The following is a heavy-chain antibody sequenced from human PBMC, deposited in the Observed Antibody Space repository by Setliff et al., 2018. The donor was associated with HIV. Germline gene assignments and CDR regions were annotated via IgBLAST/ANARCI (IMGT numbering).Heavy chain of an antibody. CDR3: ARDRQQWPKNYFDY. J-gene: IGHJ4*02. Sequence: GGSLRLSCAASGFTFSSYGMHWVRQGPGKGLEWVAFIRHNGRNQYYAESVKGRFTVSRDNSKNTLYLQMNSLRAEDTAVYYCARDRQQWPKNYFDYWGQGTLVTVSS. D-gene: IGHD6-19*01. CDR2: IRHNGRNQ. CDR1: GFTFSSYG. V-gene: IGHV3-30*02.